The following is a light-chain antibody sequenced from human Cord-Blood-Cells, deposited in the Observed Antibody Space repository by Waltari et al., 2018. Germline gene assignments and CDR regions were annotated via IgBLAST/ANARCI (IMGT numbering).Light chain of an antibody. CDR3: SSYTSSSTPYV. V-gene: IGLV2-14*01. CDR2: EVS. CDR1: SSDVGGYNY. J-gene: IGLJ1*01. Sequence: QSALTHPASVPGPPGQAITISCTGTSSDVGGYNYVSWYQQHPGKAPKLMIYEVSNRPSGVSNRFSGSKSGNTASLTISGLQAEDEADYYCSSYTSSSTPYVFGTGTKVTVL.